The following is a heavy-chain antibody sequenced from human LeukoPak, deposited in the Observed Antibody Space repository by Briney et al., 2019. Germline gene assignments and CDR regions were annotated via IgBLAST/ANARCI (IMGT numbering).Heavy chain of an antibody. J-gene: IGHJ3*02. CDR1: GLTFSNAW. D-gene: IGHD3-22*01. CDR2: IISNTDGRTT. Sequence: GGSLRLSCEGSGLTFSNAWMSWVRRAPEKGRVWGGRIISNTDGRTTDYAAPVKRRFTISRDDSKKTLYQQMNSMRPEDTAVYYCTTVLSDSSAYYFPLDAFDIWGQGTMVTVSS. CDR3: TTVLSDSSAYYFPLDAFDI. V-gene: IGHV3-15*01.